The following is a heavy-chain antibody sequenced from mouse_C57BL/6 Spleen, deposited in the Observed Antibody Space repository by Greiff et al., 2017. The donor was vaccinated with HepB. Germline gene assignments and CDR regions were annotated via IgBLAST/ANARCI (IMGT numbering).Heavy chain of an antibody. CDR1: GYTFTSYW. J-gene: IGHJ3*01. Sequence: QVQLQQPGAELVKPGASVKLSCKASGYTFTSYWMQWVKQRPGQGLEWIGEIDPSDSYTNYNQKFKGKATLTVDTSSSTAYMQLSSLTSEDSAVYYCARGAYYSNYEFAYWGQGTLVTVSA. CDR3: ARGAYYSNYEFAY. CDR2: IDPSDSYT. D-gene: IGHD2-5*01. V-gene: IGHV1-50*01.